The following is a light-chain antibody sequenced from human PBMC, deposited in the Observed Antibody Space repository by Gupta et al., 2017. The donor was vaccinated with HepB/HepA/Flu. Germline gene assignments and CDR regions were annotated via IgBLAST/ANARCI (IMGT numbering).Light chain of an antibody. CDR1: QSLLHSNGYNY. V-gene: IGKV2-28*01. Sequence: DIVMTRSPLSLPVTPGESASISCRSSQSLLHSNGYNYLHWYLQKPGQSPQLLIYLGSNRASGVPDRFSGSGSGTDFTLKISRVEADDVAVYYCMQASQTPPITFGQGTRLEIK. CDR2: LGS. J-gene: IGKJ5*01. CDR3: MQASQTPPIT.